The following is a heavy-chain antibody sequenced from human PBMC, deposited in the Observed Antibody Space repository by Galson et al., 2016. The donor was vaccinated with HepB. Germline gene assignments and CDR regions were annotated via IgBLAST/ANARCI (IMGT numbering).Heavy chain of an antibody. J-gene: IGHJ4*02. CDR2: LKPDGSVE. V-gene: IGHV3-7*03. CDR1: GFIFSTYW. Sequence: SLRLSCAASGFIFSTYWMSWVRQVPGKGLEWVANLKPDGSVEYYVDSVRGRFIISRDNAMNSLYLQMNSLTAEDTAVYYCVRVKRGSGWFYDFWGQGTLVTVSS. D-gene: IGHD6-19*01. CDR3: VRVKRGSGWFYDF.